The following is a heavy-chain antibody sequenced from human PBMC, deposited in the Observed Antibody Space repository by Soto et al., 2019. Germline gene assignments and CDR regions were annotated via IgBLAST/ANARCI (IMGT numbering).Heavy chain of an antibody. Sequence: PGGSLRLSCAASGFTFSSYAMSWVRQAPGKGLEWVSAISGSGGSTYYADSVKGRFTISRDNSKKTLYLQMNSLRAEDTAVYYCARYFDSTGSAPGGMDVWGQGTTVTVSS. D-gene: IGHD3-22*01. CDR1: GFTFSSYA. CDR3: ARYFDSTGSAPGGMDV. V-gene: IGHV3-23*01. CDR2: ISGSGGST. J-gene: IGHJ6*02.